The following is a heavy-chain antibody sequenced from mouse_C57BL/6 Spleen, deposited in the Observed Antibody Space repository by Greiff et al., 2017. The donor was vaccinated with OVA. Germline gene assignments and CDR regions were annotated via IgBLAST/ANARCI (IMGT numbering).Heavy chain of an antibody. J-gene: IGHJ1*03. Sequence: QVQLQQPGAELVKPGASVKMSCKASGYTFTSYWITWVKQRPGLGLEWIGDIYPGSGSTNYNEKFKSKATLTVDTSSSTAYMQLSSLTSEDSAVYYCARVDYGYFDVWGTGTTVTVSS. CDR1: GYTFTSYW. CDR3: ARVDYGYFDV. CDR2: IYPGSGST. V-gene: IGHV1-55*01.